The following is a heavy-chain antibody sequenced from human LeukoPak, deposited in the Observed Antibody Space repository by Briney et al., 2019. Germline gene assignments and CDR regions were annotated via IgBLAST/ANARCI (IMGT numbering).Heavy chain of an antibody. Sequence: GASVKVSCKPSGYTFSRYHIHWMRQAPGQGLEWIGWIDPYSGGTHFAEKVQGRVTLTRDTSITTLYMELTNLKSDDTSIYFCARDVVAVDSNWFDRWGQGTLVTVS. CDR3: ARDVVAVDSNWFDR. CDR2: IDPYSGGT. V-gene: IGHV1-2*02. CDR1: GYTFSRYH. J-gene: IGHJ5*02. D-gene: IGHD6-19*01.